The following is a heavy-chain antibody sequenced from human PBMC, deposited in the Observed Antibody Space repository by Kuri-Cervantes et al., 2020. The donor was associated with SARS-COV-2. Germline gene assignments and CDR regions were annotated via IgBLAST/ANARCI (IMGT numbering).Heavy chain of an antibody. D-gene: IGHD6-6*01. CDR3: ARTIAAHQSGWFDP. V-gene: IGHV1-69*13. CDR2: IIPIFGTA. J-gene: IGHJ5*02. CDR1: GGTFSSYA. Sequence: SVKVSCKASGGTFSSYAISWVRQAPGQGLEWMGGIIPIFGTANYAQKFQGRVTITADESTSTAYMELSSLRSEDTAVYYCARTIAAHQSGWFDPWGQGTLVTVSS.